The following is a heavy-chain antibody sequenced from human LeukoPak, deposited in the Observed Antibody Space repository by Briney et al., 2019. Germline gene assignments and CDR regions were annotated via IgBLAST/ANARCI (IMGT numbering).Heavy chain of an antibody. V-gene: IGHV3-48*01. J-gene: IGHJ4*02. CDR1: GFTFTNYD. CDR2: ISRRSETI. CDR3: ARRKTDYGDFDY. D-gene: IGHD4-17*01. Sequence: PGGSLRLSCAPSGFTFTNYDMTWVRQSPEKGLEWISYISRRSETIYYADSVKGRFTISRDNAKNSLFLQMNNLRVDDTAIYYCARRKTDYGDFDYWGQGTPVTVSS.